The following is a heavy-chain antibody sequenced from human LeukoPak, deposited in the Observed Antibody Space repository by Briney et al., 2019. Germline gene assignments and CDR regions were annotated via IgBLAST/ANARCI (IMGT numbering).Heavy chain of an antibody. CDR3: ARDGPFYCSSTSCYDGYAFDI. V-gene: IGHV3-30*02. CDR2: IRYDGSNK. J-gene: IGHJ3*02. Sequence: GGSLRLSCAASGFTFSSYGMHWVRQAPGKGLEWVAFIRYDGSNKYYADSVKGRFTISRDNSKNTLYLQMNSLRAEDTAVYYCARDGPFYCSSTSCYDGYAFDIWGQGTMVTVSS. D-gene: IGHD2-2*01. CDR1: GFTFSSYG.